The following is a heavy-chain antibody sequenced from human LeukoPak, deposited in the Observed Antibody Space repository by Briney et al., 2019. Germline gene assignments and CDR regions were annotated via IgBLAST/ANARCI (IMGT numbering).Heavy chain of an antibody. V-gene: IGHV1-18*01. J-gene: IGHJ4*02. CDR3: ARGRGDGYNYYFDY. CDR1: GYTFTSYG. CDR2: ISAYNGNT. D-gene: IGHD5-24*01. Sequence: ASVKVSCKASGYTFTSYGISWVRQAPGQGLEWMGWISAYNGNTNYAQKFQGRVTMTRDTSISTAYMELSRLRSDDTAVYYCARGRGDGYNYYFDYWGQGTLVTVSS.